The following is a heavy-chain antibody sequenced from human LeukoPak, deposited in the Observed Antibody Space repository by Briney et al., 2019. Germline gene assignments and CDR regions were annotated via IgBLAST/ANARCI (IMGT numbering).Heavy chain of an antibody. Sequence: ASVKVSCKASGYTFTSYYMHWVRQAPGQGLEWMGIINPSGGGTSYAQKFQGRVTMTRDTSTSTAYKELSSLRSDDTAVYYCARGYPLSTTAAGTYFQHWGQGTLVTVSS. J-gene: IGHJ1*01. V-gene: IGHV1-46*01. CDR1: GYTFTSYY. CDR2: INPSGGGT. D-gene: IGHD6-13*01. CDR3: ARGYPLSTTAAGTYFQH.